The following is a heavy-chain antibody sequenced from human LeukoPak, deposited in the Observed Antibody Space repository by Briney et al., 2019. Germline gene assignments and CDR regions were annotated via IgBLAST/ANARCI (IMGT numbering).Heavy chain of an antibody. J-gene: IGHJ4*02. CDR2: IYHTGST. D-gene: IGHD4-17*01. V-gene: IGHV4-61*01. CDR3: ASVGYGDYALDY. CDR1: GGSVSSGSYY. Sequence: ETSETLSLTCTVSGGSVSSGSYYWSWIRQPPGKGLEWIGYIYHTGSTYYNPSLKSRVTISLDRSKNQFSLKLSSVTAADTAVYYCASVGYGDYALDYWGQGTLVTVSS.